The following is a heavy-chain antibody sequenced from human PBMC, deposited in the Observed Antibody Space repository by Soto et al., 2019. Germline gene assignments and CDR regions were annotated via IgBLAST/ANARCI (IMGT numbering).Heavy chain of an antibody. Sequence: QVQLVQSGAEVKKSGASVKVSCKASGYSVSDYFIQWVRQAPGQGLEWVAWINPKSAATNYAKKFQGRVSATCDTSFSTAYMALTRLRPDDTAGYYCVIIKWSVDYYTGVDVWGQGATVIVSS. CDR3: VIIKWSVDYYTGVDV. CDR1: GYSVSDYF. CDR2: INPKSAAT. J-gene: IGHJ6*01. V-gene: IGHV1-2*02. D-gene: IGHD1-26*01.